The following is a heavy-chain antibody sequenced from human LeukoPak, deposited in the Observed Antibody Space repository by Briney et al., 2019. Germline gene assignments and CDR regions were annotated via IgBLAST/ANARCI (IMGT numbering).Heavy chain of an antibody. Sequence: SVKVSCKASGATFSSYAITWVRQAPGQGLEWMGEIIPIFDTANYAQKFQDRVTITADESTSTAYMELSSLRSEDTAVYYCARDSVTYYYGSGRETPEYYYYYYMDVWGKGTTVTVSS. CDR3: ARDSVTYYYGSGRETPEYYYYYYMDV. V-gene: IGHV1-69*13. CDR2: IIPIFDTA. J-gene: IGHJ6*03. D-gene: IGHD3-10*01. CDR1: GATFSSYA.